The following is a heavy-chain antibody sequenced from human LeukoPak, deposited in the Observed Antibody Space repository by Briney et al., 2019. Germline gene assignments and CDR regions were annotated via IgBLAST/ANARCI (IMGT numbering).Heavy chain of an antibody. V-gene: IGHV1-2*06. J-gene: IGHJ4*03. CDR2: INPNSGGT. D-gene: IGHD2-21*01. CDR1: GYGFSGYF. CDR3: ATAIANAIY. Sequence: ASVKVSCKASGYGFSGYFMYWVRQAPGQGLEWLGRINPNSGGTNFAQKFQGRVTVTRDTSISTAYMQLTSLRFDDTAVYYCATAIANAIYWGHGTLVTVSS.